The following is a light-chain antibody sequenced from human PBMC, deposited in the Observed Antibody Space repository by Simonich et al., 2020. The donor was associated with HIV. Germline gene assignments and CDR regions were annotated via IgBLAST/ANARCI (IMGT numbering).Light chain of an antibody. CDR3: QQYDNWPPWT. Sequence: EIVMTQSPATLSVSPGERATLSCTARQSTSSNLNWDQQKPGQASRLLILGASTRAIGIPSRFSGSGSGTEFTLTIGNMQSEDFAVYYCQQYDNWPPWTFGQGTKVEIK. J-gene: IGKJ1*01. V-gene: IGKV3-15*01. CDR1: QSTSSN. CDR2: GAS.